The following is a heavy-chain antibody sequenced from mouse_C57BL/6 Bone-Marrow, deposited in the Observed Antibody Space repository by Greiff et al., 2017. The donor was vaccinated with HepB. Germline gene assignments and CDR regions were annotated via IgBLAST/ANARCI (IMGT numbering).Heavy chain of an antibody. V-gene: IGHV1-54*01. Sequence: LQESGAELVRPGTSVKVSCKASGYAFTNYLIEWVKQRPGQGLEWIGVINPGSGGTNYNEKFKGKATLTADKSSSTAYMQLSSLTSEDSAVYFCARWGHYYGSSLDYWGQGTTLTVSS. CDR1: GYAFTNYL. J-gene: IGHJ2*01. CDR3: ARWGHYYGSSLDY. D-gene: IGHD1-1*01. CDR2: INPGSGGT.